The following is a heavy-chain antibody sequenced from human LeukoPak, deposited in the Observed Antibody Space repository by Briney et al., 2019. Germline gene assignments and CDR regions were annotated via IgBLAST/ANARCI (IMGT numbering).Heavy chain of an antibody. CDR2: ISAGGGST. V-gene: IGHV3-23*01. D-gene: IGHD5-18*01. CDR1: GFTSSNYG. Sequence: GGSLRLSCEVSGFTSSNYGMTWVRQAPGKGLEWVSGISAGGGSTYYADSMKGRFTISRDNSKNTLYLQMNSLRAEDTAVYYCAARGYGYAFDIWGQGTMVTVSS. J-gene: IGHJ3*02. CDR3: AARGYGYAFDI.